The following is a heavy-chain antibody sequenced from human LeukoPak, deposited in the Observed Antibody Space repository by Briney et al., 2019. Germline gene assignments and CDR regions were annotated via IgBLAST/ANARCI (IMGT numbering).Heavy chain of an antibody. D-gene: IGHD2-2*01. V-gene: IGHV4-39*07. CDR3: AKVGRWRVVPAANYFDY. J-gene: IGHJ4*02. Sequence: PSETLSLTCTVSGGSISSSTYYWGCIRQPPGKGQEWIGSMHYSGSTYYNPSLKSRVTISVDTSKNQFSLKLSSVTAADTAVYYCAKVGRWRVVPAANYFDYWGQGTLVTVSS. CDR1: GGSISSSTYY. CDR2: MHYSGST.